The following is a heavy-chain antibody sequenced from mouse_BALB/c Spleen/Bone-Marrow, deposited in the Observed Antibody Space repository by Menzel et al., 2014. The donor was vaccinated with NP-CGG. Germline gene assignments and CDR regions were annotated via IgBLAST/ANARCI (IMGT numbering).Heavy chain of an antibody. CDR3: ARHGITRLLDY. Sequence: EVHLVESGGGLVKPGGSLKLSCAASGFTFSSYAMSWVRPTPEKRPEWVATISSGGSYTYYPDSVKGRFTISRDNAKNTLYLQMSSLRSEDTAMYYCARHGITRLLDYWGQGTTLTVSS. CDR1: GFTFSSYA. J-gene: IGHJ2*01. V-gene: IGHV5-9-3*01. CDR2: ISSGGSYT. D-gene: IGHD2-4*01.